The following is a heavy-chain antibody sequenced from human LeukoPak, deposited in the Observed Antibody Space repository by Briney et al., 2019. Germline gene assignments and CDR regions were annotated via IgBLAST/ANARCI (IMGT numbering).Heavy chain of an antibody. V-gene: IGHV4-31*11. Sequence: SETLSLTCAVYGGSFSGYYWSWIRQHPGKGLEWIGYIYYSGSTYYNPSLKSRVTISVDTSKNQFSLKLSSVTAADTAVYYCARAPGAYCSSTSCYTSGAFDIWGQGTMVTVSS. J-gene: IGHJ3*02. D-gene: IGHD2-2*02. CDR2: IYYSGST. CDR3: ARAPGAYCSSTSCYTSGAFDI. CDR1: GGSFSGYY.